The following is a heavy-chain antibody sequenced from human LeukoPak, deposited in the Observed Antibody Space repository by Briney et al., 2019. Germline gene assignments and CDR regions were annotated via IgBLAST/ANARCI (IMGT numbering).Heavy chain of an antibody. D-gene: IGHD3-22*01. CDR1: GYSFTSYW. Sequence: GESLKISCKGSGYSFTSYWIGWVRQMPGKGLEWMGIIYPGDSDTRYSPSFQGQVTISADKSISTAYLQWSSLKASDTAMYYCARPWRTYYYDSSCYYYWGQGTLVTVSS. CDR2: IYPGDSDT. CDR3: ARPWRTYYYDSSCYYY. J-gene: IGHJ4*02. V-gene: IGHV5-51*01.